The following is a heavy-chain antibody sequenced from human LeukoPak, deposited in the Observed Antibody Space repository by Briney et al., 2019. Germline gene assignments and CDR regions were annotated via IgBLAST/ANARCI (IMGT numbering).Heavy chain of an antibody. Sequence: PGGSLRLSCAASGFTFSSYSMNWVRQAPGKGLEWVSSISSSSYIYYADSVKGRFTISRDNAKNSLYLQMNSLRAEDTAVYYCARSYCGGDCYSDNWFDPWGQGTLVTVSS. V-gene: IGHV3-21*01. CDR1: GFTFSSYS. CDR3: ARSYCGGDCYSDNWFDP. CDR2: ISSSSYI. J-gene: IGHJ5*02. D-gene: IGHD2-21*02.